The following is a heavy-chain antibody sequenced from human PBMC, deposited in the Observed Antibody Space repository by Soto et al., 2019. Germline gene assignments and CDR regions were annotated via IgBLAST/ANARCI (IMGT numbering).Heavy chain of an antibody. V-gene: IGHV3-30*19. Sequence: QVQLVESGGGVVQPGTSLRVSCVGSGFTFRSYVMHWVRQAPDKGLEWVALTSYDGSDKYYDDSVRGRFTISRDNSRNTVDLQMDSRRLEDTDLYDCARWGTTGGLDVWGQGTLVSVSS. J-gene: IGHJ1*01. CDR3: ARWGTTGGLDV. D-gene: IGHD3-16*01. CDR1: GFTFRSYV. CDR2: TSYDGSDK.